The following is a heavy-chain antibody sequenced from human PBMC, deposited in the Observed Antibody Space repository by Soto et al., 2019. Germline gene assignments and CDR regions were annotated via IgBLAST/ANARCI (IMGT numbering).Heavy chain of an antibody. CDR2: IYWNDEQ. CDR1: GFSLTSGVVG. D-gene: IGHD6-13*01. CDR3: AHRLPGPSGYDV. V-gene: IGHV2-5*01. Sequence: QITLKESGPTLVKPTQTLTLTCTFSGFSLTSGVVGVGWIRQPPGEALEWLALIYWNDEQDYKPSLRNRLTITRDTSKNQVVLTMTNMDPVDTATYYCAHRLPGPSGYDVWGQGTTVTVSS. J-gene: IGHJ6*02.